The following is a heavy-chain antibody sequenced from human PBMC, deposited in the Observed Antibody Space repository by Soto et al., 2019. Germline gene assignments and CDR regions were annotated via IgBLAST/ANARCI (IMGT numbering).Heavy chain of an antibody. D-gene: IGHD6-19*01. Sequence: SETLSLTCAVSGGSISSSNWWSWVRQPPGKRLEWIGEIYHSGSTNYNPSLKSRVTISVDKSKNQFSLKLSSVTAADTAVYYCAREVREQWLVNYYYGMDVWGQGTTVTVSS. J-gene: IGHJ6*02. CDR1: GGSISSSNW. CDR3: AREVREQWLVNYYYGMDV. V-gene: IGHV4-4*02. CDR2: IYHSGST.